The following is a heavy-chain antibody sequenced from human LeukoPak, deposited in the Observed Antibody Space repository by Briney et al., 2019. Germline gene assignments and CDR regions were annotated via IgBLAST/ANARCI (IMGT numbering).Heavy chain of an antibody. J-gene: IGHJ4*02. V-gene: IGHV3-7*01. CDR1: GFTFSSYW. D-gene: IGHD3-9*01. CDR3: ARVIKVLRYFARTYYFDY. CDR2: IKQDGSEK. Sequence: GGSLRLSCAASGFTFSSYWMSWVRQAPGKGLEWVANIKQDGSEKYYVDSVKGRLTISRDNAKNSLYLQMNSLRAEDTAVYYCARVIKVLRYFARTYYFDYWGQGTLVTVSS.